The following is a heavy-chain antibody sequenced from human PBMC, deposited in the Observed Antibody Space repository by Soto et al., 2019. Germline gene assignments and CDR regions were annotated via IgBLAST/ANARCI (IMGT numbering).Heavy chain of an antibody. Sequence: EVQLLESGGGLVQPGGSLRLSCAASGFTFSSYAMRWVRQAPGKGLEWVSAISGSGGSTYYADSVKGRFTISRDNSQNPLYLQMTSLRAEDTAVYYCAKDGTYRSGYYFPATHFDYWGQGTLLTVSS. V-gene: IGHV3-23*01. CDR2: ISGSGGST. CDR3: AKDGTYRSGYYFPATHFDY. CDR1: GFTFSSYA. D-gene: IGHD3-22*01. J-gene: IGHJ4*02.